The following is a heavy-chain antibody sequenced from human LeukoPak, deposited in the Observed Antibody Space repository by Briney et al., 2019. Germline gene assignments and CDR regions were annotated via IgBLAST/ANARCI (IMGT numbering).Heavy chain of an antibody. V-gene: IGHV3-30-3*01. J-gene: IGHJ4*02. D-gene: IGHD6-19*01. CDR3: ASIAVAGGDFDY. CDR2: ISYDGSNK. CDR1: GFTFSSYA. Sequence: PGRSLRLSSAASGFTFSSYAMHWVRQAPGKGLEWVAVISYDGSNKYYADSVKGRFTISRDNSKSTLYLQMNSLRAEDTAVYYCASIAVAGGDFDYWGQGTLVTVSS.